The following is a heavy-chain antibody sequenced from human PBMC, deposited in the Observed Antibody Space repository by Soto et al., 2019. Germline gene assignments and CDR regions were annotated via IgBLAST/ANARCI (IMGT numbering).Heavy chain of an antibody. CDR2: MTPNSGNT. V-gene: IGHV1-8*01. Sequence: VKFSCTASGYTLTSYDSNWVRQANGQGLVWMGWMTPNSGNTAYAQKSQGRVTMTRNTSTRTASTEVSRLRSADTAVYYCRLGLLDGITDGAFDTCGQGTMVT. D-gene: IGHD3-10*01. CDR1: GYTLTSYD. J-gene: IGHJ3*02. CDR3: RLGLLDGITDGAFDT.